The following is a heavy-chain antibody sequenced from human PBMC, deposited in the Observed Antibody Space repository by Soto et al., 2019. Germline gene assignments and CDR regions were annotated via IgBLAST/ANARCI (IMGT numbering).Heavy chain of an antibody. J-gene: IGHJ3*02. V-gene: IGHV3-21*01. Sequence: GGSLRLSCAASGFTFSSYSMNWVRQAPGKGLEWVSSISSSSSYIYYADSVKGRFTVSRDNAKNSLYLQMNSLRAEDTAVYYCARGDCSGGSCPAGDAFDIWGQGTMVTVSS. CDR3: ARGDCSGGSCPAGDAFDI. CDR2: ISSSSSYI. CDR1: GFTFSSYS. D-gene: IGHD2-15*01.